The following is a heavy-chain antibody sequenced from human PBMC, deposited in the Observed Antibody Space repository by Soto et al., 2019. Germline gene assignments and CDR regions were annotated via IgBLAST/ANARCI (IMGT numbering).Heavy chain of an antibody. Sequence: EVQLVESGGGLIQPGGSLKLSCAASGFTVGNNYMSWVRQAPGQGLEWASLIYSTGTTKYADSVKGRFTVTRDNAKNTLYLQMNSLMSEDTAVYYCAKDGRGSGSHYNSFGYWGQGTPVTVSS. CDR1: GFTVGNNY. CDR2: IYSTGTT. D-gene: IGHD3-10*01. V-gene: IGHV3-53*01. J-gene: IGHJ4*02. CDR3: AKDGRGSGSHYNSFGY.